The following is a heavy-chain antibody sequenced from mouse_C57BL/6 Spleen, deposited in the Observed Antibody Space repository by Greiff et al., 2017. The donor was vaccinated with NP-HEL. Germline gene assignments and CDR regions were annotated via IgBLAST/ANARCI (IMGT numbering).Heavy chain of an antibody. CDR2: ISSGGDYI. CDR3: TRDNYGYFDV. J-gene: IGHJ1*03. V-gene: IGHV5-9-1*02. CDR1: GFTFSSYA. Sequence: DVMLVESGEGLVKPGGSLKLSCAASGFTFSSYAMSWVRQTPEKRLEWVAYISSGGDYIYYADTVKGRFTISRDNARNTLYLQMSSLKSEDTAMYYCTRDNYGYFDVWGTGTTVTVSS.